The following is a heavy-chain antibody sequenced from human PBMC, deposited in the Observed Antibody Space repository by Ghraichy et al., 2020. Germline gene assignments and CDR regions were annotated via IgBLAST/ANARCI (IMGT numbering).Heavy chain of an antibody. J-gene: IGHJ6*02. CDR3: AKGLAACIAVAPNYYYYGMDV. Sequence: GGSLRLSCAASGFTFSSYAMSWVRQAPGKGLEWFSAISGSGGSTYYADSVKGRFTISRDNSKNTLYLQMNSLRAEDTAVYYCAKGLAACIAVAPNYYYYGMDVWGQGTTVTVSS. CDR1: GFTFSSYA. D-gene: IGHD6-19*01. CDR2: ISGSGGST. V-gene: IGHV3-23*01.